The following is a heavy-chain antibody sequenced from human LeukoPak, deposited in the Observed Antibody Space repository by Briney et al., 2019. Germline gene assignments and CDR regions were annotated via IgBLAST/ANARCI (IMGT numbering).Heavy chain of an antibody. V-gene: IGHV1-69*06. CDR1: GGTFSSYA. J-gene: IGHJ4*02. CDR2: IIPIFGTA. D-gene: IGHD2-2*01. Sequence: GASVKVSCKASGGTFSSYAISWVQQAPGQGLEWMGGIIPIFGTANYAQKFQGRVTITADKSTSTAYMELSSLRSEDTAVYYCATPVGYCSSTSCSLFDYWGQGTLVTVSS. CDR3: ATPVGYCSSTSCSLFDY.